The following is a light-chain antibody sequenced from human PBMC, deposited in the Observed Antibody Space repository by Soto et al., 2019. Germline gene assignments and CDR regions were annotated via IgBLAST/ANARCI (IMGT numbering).Light chain of an antibody. CDR2: GAS. Sequence: TQSPSSLSASVGDRVTITCRASQNIIFYLNWYQQKPGQAPRLLMYGASSRATGVPDRFSGSGSGTDFTLTISRLEPEDSAVYSCQHYSSWTVGQGTKVEIK. CDR3: QHYSSWT. CDR1: QNIIFY. J-gene: IGKJ1*01. V-gene: IGKV3-20*01.